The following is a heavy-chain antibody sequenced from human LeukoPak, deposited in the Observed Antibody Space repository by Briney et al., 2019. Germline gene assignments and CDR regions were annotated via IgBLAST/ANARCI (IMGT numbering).Heavy chain of an antibody. Sequence: GGSLRLSCAASGFTFSGYWMHWVRQAPGKGLVWVSRISSDGGTTNYADSVKGRLTISRDSAKNTLFLQMNSLRVEDTAVYYCVLHPPSGSGGYIDSWGQGTLVTVSS. CDR3: VLHPPSGSGGYIDS. CDR1: GFTFSGYW. V-gene: IGHV3-74*01. D-gene: IGHD3-10*01. CDR2: ISSDGGTT. J-gene: IGHJ4*02.